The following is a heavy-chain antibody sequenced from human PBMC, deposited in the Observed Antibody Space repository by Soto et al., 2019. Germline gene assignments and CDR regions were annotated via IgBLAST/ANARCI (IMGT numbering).Heavy chain of an antibody. CDR2: ISGSGDST. V-gene: IGHV3-23*01. Sequence: PGGSLRLSCAASGFTFSSYAMSWVRQAPGKGLEWVSVISGSGDSTHYADSVRGRFTISRDNSKNTLYLQMNSLRAEDTAVYYCAKDRDGAAAGPTKFYGMDAWGQGTTVTVSS. D-gene: IGHD6-13*01. CDR3: AKDRDGAAAGPTKFYGMDA. J-gene: IGHJ6*02. CDR1: GFTFSSYA.